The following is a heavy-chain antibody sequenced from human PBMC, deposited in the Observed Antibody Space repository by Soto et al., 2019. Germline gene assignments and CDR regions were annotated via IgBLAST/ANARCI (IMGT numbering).Heavy chain of an antibody. D-gene: IGHD6-19*01. V-gene: IGHV3-9*01. J-gene: IGHJ6*03. CDR3: AKDIRIAVDGSPKSYYYYYMDV. CDR1: GFTFDDYA. Sequence: GGSLRLSCAASGFTFDDYAMHWVRQAPGKGLEWVSGISWNSGSIGYADSVKGRFTISRDNAKNSLYLQMNSLRAEDTALYYCAKDIRIAVDGSPKSYYYYYMDVWGKGTTVTVSS. CDR2: ISWNSGSI.